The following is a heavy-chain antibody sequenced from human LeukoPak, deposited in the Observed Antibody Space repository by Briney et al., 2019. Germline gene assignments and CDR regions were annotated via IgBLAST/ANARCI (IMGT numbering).Heavy chain of an antibody. CDR1: GGSISSSSYY. CDR2: IYYSGST. V-gene: IGHV4-39*01. J-gene: IGHJ5*02. CDR3: ARLAPDSWFDP. Sequence: SETLSLTCTVFGGSISSSSYYWGWLRQPPGKGLEWIGSIYYSGSTYYNSSLKSRVTISVDTSKNQFSLKLTSVTAADTAVYYCARLAPDSWFDPWGQGTLVTVSS.